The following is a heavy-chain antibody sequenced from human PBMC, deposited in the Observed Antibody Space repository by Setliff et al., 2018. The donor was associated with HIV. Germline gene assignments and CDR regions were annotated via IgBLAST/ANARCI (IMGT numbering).Heavy chain of an antibody. J-gene: IGHJ6*02. CDR2: INHSGST. Sequence: SETLSLTCAVYGGSFSDYYWSWIRQPPGKGLEWIGEINHSGSTNYSPSLKSRVTISVDTSKNQFSLKLSSVTAADTAVYYCARATVTVDFYYYGSDVWGQGTTVTVSS. CDR1: GGSFSDYY. V-gene: IGHV4-34*01. D-gene: IGHD4-17*01. CDR3: ARATVTVDFYYYGSDV.